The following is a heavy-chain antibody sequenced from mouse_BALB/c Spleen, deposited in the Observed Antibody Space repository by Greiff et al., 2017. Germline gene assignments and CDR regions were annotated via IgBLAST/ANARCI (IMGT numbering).Heavy chain of an antibody. CDR3: ARGNYGSSYSFDY. Sequence: EFQLNHSGPDLLKPGASVKMSCKASGYTFTSYIMHWVKQKPGQGLEWIGYINPYNDGTNYNEKFKGKATLTSDKSSSTAYMELSSLTSEDSAVYYCARGNYGSSYSFDYWGQGTTLTVSS. CDR1: GYTFTSYI. J-gene: IGHJ2*01. D-gene: IGHD1-1*01. CDR2: INPYNDGT. V-gene: IGHV1-14*01.